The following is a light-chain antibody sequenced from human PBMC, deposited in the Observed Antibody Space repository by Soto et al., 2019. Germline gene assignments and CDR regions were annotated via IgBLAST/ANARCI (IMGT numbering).Light chain of an antibody. V-gene: IGKV3-20*01. Sequence: PGERATLSCRASQRVSSGYVAWYQQKPGQAPRLLIYGASSKATCIPDRVRASAFGTDFTLTISRLEPEDFAVYVCQQYGGSPAITFGQGTRLEIK. CDR1: QRVSSGY. CDR2: GAS. J-gene: IGKJ5*01. CDR3: QQYGGSPAIT.